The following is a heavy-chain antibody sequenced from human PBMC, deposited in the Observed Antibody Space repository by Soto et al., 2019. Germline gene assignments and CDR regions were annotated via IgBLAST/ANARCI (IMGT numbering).Heavy chain of an antibody. CDR3: AKDGGYRLDN. J-gene: IGHJ4*02. CDR1: GGSISSSNW. CDR2: IYHSGST. Sequence: TLSLTCAVSGGSISSSNWWSWVRQPPGKGLEWIGEIYHSGSTNYNPSLKSRATISIDESKKQFSLKLSSVTAADTAVYYCAKDGGYRLDNWGQGTLVTVSS. V-gene: IGHV4-4*02. D-gene: IGHD5-18*01.